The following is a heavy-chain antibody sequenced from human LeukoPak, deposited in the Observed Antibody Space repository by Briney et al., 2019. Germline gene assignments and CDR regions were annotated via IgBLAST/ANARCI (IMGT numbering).Heavy chain of an antibody. D-gene: IGHD4-23*01. CDR2: INHSGST. Sequence: ASETLSLTCAVSGGSISSGGYSWSWIRPPPGKGLEWIGEINHSGSTNYNPSLKSRVTIPVDTSKNQFSLKLSSVTAADTAVYYCARRRYYGGNAKKYYFDYWGQGTLVTVSS. CDR1: GGSISSGGYS. J-gene: IGHJ4*02. CDR3: ARRRYYGGNAKKYYFDY. V-gene: IGHV4-30-2*01.